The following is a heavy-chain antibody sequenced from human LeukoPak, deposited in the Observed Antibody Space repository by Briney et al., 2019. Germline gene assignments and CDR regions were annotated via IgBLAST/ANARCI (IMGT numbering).Heavy chain of an antibody. J-gene: IGHJ6*03. CDR2: IYSRGDT. CDR1: EFIVSINY. V-gene: IGHV3-53*01. D-gene: IGHD6-13*01. Sequence: GGSLRLSCAASEFIVSINYMTWVRQAPGKGLEWVSLIYSRGDTKYADSVKGRFTISRDNAKNSLYLQMNSLRAEDTALYYCARDSSSWYGYYYMDVWGKGTTVTVSS. CDR3: ARDSSSWYGYYYMDV.